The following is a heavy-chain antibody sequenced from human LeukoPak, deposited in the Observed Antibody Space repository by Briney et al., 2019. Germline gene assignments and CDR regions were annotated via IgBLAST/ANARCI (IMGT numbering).Heavy chain of an antibody. D-gene: IGHD6-13*01. Sequence: GGSLRLSCAASGFTFSSYWMSWVRQAPEKGLEWVANIKQDGSEKYYVDSVKGRFTISRDNAKNSLYLQMNSLRAEDTAVYYCARDLFKIAAAGANWFDPWGQGTLVTVSS. V-gene: IGHV3-7*01. CDR2: IKQDGSEK. CDR3: ARDLFKIAAAGANWFDP. J-gene: IGHJ5*02. CDR1: GFTFSSYW.